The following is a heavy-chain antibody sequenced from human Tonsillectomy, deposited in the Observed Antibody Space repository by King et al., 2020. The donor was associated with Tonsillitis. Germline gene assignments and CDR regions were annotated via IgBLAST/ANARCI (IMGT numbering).Heavy chain of an antibody. CDR3: VRERRDWNDPMTSDAFDI. V-gene: IGHV3-48*01. CDR1: GFTFSTYS. Sequence: DVQLVESGGGLVQPGGSLRLSCAASGFTFSTYSMIWVRQAPGEGLEWISFISSSSDTIYYADSVKGRFTISRDDAKKSQYLQMNSLRAEDTAVYYCVRERRDWNDPMTSDAFDIWGQGTMVTVSS. D-gene: IGHD1-1*01. CDR2: ISSSSDTI. J-gene: IGHJ3*02.